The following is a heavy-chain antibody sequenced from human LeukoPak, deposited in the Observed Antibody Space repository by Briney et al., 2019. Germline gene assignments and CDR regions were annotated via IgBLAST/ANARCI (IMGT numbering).Heavy chain of an antibody. Sequence: SETLSLTCAVSGGSISSSNWWSWVRQPPGKGLEWIGEIYHSGYINYNPSLKSRVTLSVDKSKNQFSLNLSSVTAADTAVYYCARVPPQWLPNRDAFISGAKGQWSSSLQ. CDR3: ARVPPQWLPNRDAFIS. J-gene: IGHJ3*02. CDR1: GGSISSSNW. V-gene: IGHV4-4*02. D-gene: IGHD6-19*01. CDR2: IYHSGYI.